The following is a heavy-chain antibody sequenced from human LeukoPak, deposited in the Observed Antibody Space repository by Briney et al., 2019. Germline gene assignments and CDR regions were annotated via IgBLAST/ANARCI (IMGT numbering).Heavy chain of an antibody. CDR3: ARLTVVVPAAHYYYYGMDV. D-gene: IGHD2-2*01. Sequence: GQSLTISCKGSGYSFTSYGISWVRQMPGKGLEWMGRIDPSDSYTNYSPSFQGHVTISADKSISTAYLQWSSLKASDTAMYYCARLTVVVPAAHYYYYGMDVWGKGTTVTVSS. J-gene: IGHJ6*04. V-gene: IGHV5-10-1*01. CDR1: GYSFTSYG. CDR2: IDPSDSYT.